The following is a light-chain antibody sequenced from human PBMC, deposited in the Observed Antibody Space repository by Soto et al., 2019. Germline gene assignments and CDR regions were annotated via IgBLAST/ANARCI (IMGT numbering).Light chain of an antibody. V-gene: IGLV1-40*01. J-gene: IGLJ1*01. CDR2: GNS. CDR3: QPYDSSLRGHV. CDR1: SSNIGAGYD. Sequence: QSVLTQPPSVSGAPGQRVTISCTGSSSNIGAGYDVHWYQQLPGTAPKLLIYGNSNRPSGVPDRFSGSKSGTSASLAITGLQAEDEADYYCQPYDSSLRGHVFGTGTKLTVL.